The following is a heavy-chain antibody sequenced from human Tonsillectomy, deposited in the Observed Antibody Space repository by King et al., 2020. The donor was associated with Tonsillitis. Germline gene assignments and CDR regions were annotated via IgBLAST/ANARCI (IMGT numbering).Heavy chain of an antibody. V-gene: IGHV4-59*01. CDR1: GGSISSYY. CDR3: ARESGVTGLVYFDY. CDR2: ITYSGST. J-gene: IGHJ4*02. D-gene: IGHD6-19*01. Sequence: QLQESGPGLVKPSETLSLTCTVSGGSISSYYWSWIRQPPGKGLEWIGYITYSGSTNYNPSLKSRVTISVDTSKNQFSLKLSSVPAADTAVYYCARESGVTGLVYFDYWGQGTLVTVSS.